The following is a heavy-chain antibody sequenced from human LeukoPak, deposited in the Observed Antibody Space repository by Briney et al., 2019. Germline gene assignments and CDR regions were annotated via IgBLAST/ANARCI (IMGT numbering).Heavy chain of an antibody. CDR2: INHSGST. J-gene: IGHJ5*02. CDR1: GGSFSGYY. D-gene: IGHD2-21*01. V-gene: IGHV4-34*01. CDR3: ARLFQGWFDP. Sequence: SETLSLTCAVYGGSFSGYYWSWIRQPPGKGLEWIGEINHSGSTNYNPSLKSRVTISVDTSKNQFSLKLSSVTAADTAVYYCARLFQGWFDPWGQGTLVTVSS.